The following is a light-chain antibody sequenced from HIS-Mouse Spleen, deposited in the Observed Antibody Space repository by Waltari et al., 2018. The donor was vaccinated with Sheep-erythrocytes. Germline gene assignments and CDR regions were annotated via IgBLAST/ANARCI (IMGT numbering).Light chain of an antibody. Sequence: QSALTQPASVSGSPGQSNTIPCTGTSSDVGSYNLVSWYQQHPGQAPKLMIYEGSKRPSGVSNRFSGSKSGNTASLTISGLQAEDEADYYCCSYAGSSTWVFGGGTKLTVL. V-gene: IGLV2-23*01. CDR3: CSYAGSSTWV. J-gene: IGLJ3*02. CDR1: SSDVGSYNL. CDR2: EGS.